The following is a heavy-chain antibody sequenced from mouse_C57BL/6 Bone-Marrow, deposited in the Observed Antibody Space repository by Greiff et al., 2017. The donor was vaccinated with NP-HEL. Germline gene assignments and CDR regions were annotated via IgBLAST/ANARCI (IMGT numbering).Heavy chain of an antibody. V-gene: IGHV1-26*01. J-gene: IGHJ3*01. D-gene: IGHD2-1*01. CDR2: INPNNGGT. Sequence: VQLQQSGPELVKPGASVKISCKASGYTFTDYYMNWVKQSHGKSLEWIGDINPNNGGTSYNQKFKGKATLTVDKSSSTAYMELRRLTSEDSAVYYCARYGNSGSALWFAYWGQGTLVTVSA. CDR1: GYTFTDYY. CDR3: ARYGNSGSALWFAY.